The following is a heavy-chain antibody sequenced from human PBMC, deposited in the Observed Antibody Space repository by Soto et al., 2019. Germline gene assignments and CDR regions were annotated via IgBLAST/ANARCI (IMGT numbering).Heavy chain of an antibody. CDR3: AGIMVRGVITLGTYYMDV. CDR1: GGSFSGYY. CDR2: INHSGST. Sequence: SETLSLTCAVYGGSFSGYYWSWIRQPPGKGLEWIGEINHSGSTNYNPSLKSRVTISVDTSKNQFSLKLSSVTAADTAVYYCAGIMVRGVITLGTYYMDVWGKGTTVTVSS. V-gene: IGHV4-34*01. D-gene: IGHD3-10*01. J-gene: IGHJ6*03.